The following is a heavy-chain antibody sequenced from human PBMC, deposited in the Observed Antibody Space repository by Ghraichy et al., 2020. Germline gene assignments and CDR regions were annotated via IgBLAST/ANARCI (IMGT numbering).Heavy chain of an antibody. CDR1: GGSFSGYY. V-gene: IGHV4-34*01. J-gene: IGHJ6*03. CDR3: ARVNKDIVVVPAAMHYYYYMDV. CDR2: INHSGST. D-gene: IGHD2-2*01. Sequence: SETLSLTCAVYGGSFSGYYWSWIRQPPGKGLEWIGEINHSGSTNYNPSLKSRVTISVDTSKNQFSLKLSSVTAADTAVYYCARVNKDIVVVPAAMHYYYYMDVWGKGTTVTVSS.